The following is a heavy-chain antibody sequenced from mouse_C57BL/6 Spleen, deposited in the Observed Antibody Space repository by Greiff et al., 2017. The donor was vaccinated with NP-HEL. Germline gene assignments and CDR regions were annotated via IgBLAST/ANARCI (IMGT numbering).Heavy chain of an antibody. CDR3: VYSNYGSAMDY. CDR2: INPGSGGT. Sequence: VQLQQSGAELVRPGTSVKVSCKASGYAFTNYLIEWVKQRPGQGLEWVGVINPGSGGTNYNEKFKGKATLTADKSSSTAYMQLSSLTSEDSAVYFYVYSNYGSAMDYWGQGTSVTVSS. CDR1: GYAFTNYL. J-gene: IGHJ4*01. V-gene: IGHV1-54*01. D-gene: IGHD2-5*01.